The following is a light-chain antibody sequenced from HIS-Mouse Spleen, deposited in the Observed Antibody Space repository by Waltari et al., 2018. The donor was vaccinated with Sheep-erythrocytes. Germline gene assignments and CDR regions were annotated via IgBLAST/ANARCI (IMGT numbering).Light chain of an antibody. V-gene: IGKV3-11*01. CDR2: DAS. CDR1: QGVSSY. J-gene: IGKJ1*01. Sequence: EIVLTQSPATLSLSPGERATLSCRASQGVSSYLAWYQQKPGQAPRLPIYDASNRATGIPARFSGSGSGTDFTLTISSLEPEDFAVYYCQQRSNWPPTFGQGTKVEIK. CDR3: QQRSNWPPT.